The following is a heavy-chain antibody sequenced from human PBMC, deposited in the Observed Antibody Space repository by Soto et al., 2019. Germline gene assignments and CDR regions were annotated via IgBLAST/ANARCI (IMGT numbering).Heavy chain of an antibody. CDR3: ARVSIVVVPAAREFDY. Sequence: SETLSLTCAVYGGSFSGYYWSWIRQPPGKGLEWIGEINHSGSTNYNPSLKSRVTISVDTSKNQFSLKLSSVTAADTAVYYCARVSIVVVPAAREFDYWGQGTLVTVSS. CDR1: GGSFSGYY. CDR2: INHSGST. J-gene: IGHJ4*02. D-gene: IGHD2-2*01. V-gene: IGHV4-34*01.